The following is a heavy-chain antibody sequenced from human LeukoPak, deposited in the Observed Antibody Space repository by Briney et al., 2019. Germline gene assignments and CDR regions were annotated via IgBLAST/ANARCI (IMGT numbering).Heavy chain of an antibody. V-gene: IGHV1-2*02. CDR1: GYTFTGYY. Sequence: ASVKVSCKASGYTFTGYYMHWVRQAPGQGLEWRGWINPNSGGTNYAQKFQGRVTMTRDTSISTAYMELSRLRSGDTAVYYCARDGTRRYSDEYFQHWGQGTLVTVSS. D-gene: IGHD3-9*01. CDR2: INPNSGGT. J-gene: IGHJ1*01. CDR3: ARDGTRRYSDEYFQH.